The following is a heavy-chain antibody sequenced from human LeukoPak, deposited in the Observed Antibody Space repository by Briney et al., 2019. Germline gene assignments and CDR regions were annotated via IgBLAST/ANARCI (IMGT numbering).Heavy chain of an antibody. Sequence: GGSLRLSCAASGFTFSSYSMNWVRQAPGKGLEWVSYISSSSTIYYADSVKGRFTISRDNAKNSLYLQLNSRRAEDTAVYYCASTDSRVRRNAFDIWGQGTMVTVSS. D-gene: IGHD3-22*01. J-gene: IGHJ3*02. CDR2: ISSSSTI. CDR3: ASTDSRVRRNAFDI. CDR1: GFTFSSYS. V-gene: IGHV3-48*04.